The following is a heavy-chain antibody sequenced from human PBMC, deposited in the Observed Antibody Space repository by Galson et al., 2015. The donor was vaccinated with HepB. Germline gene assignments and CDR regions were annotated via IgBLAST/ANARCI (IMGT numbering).Heavy chain of an antibody. V-gene: IGHV1-69*13. D-gene: IGHD3-10*01. Sequence: SVKVSCKASGGTFSSYAISWVRQAPGQGLEWMGGIIPIFGTANYAQKFQGRVTITADESTSTAYMELSSLRSEDTAVYYCARVGSGSYVPTDYYYYMDVWGKGTTVTVSS. J-gene: IGHJ6*03. CDR2: IIPIFGTA. CDR1: GGTFSSYA. CDR3: ARVGSGSYVPTDYYYYMDV.